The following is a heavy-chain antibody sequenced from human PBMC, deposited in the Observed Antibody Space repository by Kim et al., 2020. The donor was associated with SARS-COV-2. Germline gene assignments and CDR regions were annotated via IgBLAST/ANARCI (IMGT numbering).Heavy chain of an antibody. D-gene: IGHD2-15*01. CDR3: VKDAVSGGVVVVAAKVYNWFGP. J-gene: IGHJ5*02. CDR1: GFTFSSYA. CDR2: ISSNGGST. V-gene: IGHV3-64D*06. Sequence: GGSLRLSCSASGFTFSSYAMHWVRQAPGKGLEYVSAISSNGGSTYYADSVKGRFTISRDNSKNTLYLQMSSLRAEDTAVYYCVKDAVSGGVVVVAAKVYNWFGPWGQGTLVTVSS.